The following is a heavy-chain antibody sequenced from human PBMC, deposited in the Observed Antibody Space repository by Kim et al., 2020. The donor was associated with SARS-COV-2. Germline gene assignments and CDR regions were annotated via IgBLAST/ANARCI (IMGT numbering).Heavy chain of an antibody. D-gene: IGHD3-16*01. Sequence: GGSLRLSCAASGFTFSSYGMHWVRQAPGKGLEWVAVIWYDGSNKYYADSVKGRFTISRDNSKNTLYLQMNSLRAEDTAVYYCAREPWFGGSYGAFDIWGPGTTVTVSP. CDR3: AREPWFGGSYGAFDI. J-gene: IGHJ3*02. V-gene: IGHV3-33*01. CDR2: IWYDGSNK. CDR1: GFTFSSYG.